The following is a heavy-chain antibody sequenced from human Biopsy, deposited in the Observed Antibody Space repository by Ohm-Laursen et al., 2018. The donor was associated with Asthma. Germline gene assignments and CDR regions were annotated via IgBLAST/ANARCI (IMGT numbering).Heavy chain of an antibody. CDR2: IMTVFGTT. CDR3: ARSYDTDSYPVLVLDY. D-gene: IGHD3-22*01. V-gene: IGHV1-69*13. J-gene: IGHJ4*02. Sequence: SVKVSCKAPGGTFSNFAISWVRQAPGQGLEWLGGIMTVFGTTNYAQKFQGRVTITADESTSTAYMEVTSPRSEDTAVYYCARSYDTDSYPVLVLDYWGQGTLVTVSS. CDR1: GGTFSNFA.